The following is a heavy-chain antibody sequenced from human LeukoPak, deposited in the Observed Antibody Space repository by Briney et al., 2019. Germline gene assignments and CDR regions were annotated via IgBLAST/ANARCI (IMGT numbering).Heavy chain of an antibody. Sequence: SQTLSLTCAISGDSVSSNSAAWHWIRQSPSRGLEWLGRTYYRSKWYNDYAVSVKSRITINPDTSKNQFSLQLNSVTPEDTAVYYCARDSYSPTAYYYYYYGMDVWGQGTTVTVSS. D-gene: IGHD2-21*01. V-gene: IGHV6-1*01. J-gene: IGHJ6*02. CDR2: TYYRSKWYN. CDR3: ARDSYSPTAYYYYYYGMDV. CDR1: GDSVSSNSAA.